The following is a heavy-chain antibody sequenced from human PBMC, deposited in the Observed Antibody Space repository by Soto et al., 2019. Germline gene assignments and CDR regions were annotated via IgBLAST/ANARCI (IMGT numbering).Heavy chain of an antibody. V-gene: IGHV3-20*04. D-gene: IGHD6-13*01. J-gene: IGHJ4*02. CDR1: GFTFDDYG. CDR3: ARDGVVVAAAGTGVPFDY. Sequence: GGSLRLSCAASGFTFDDYGMSWVRQAPGKGLEWVSGINWNGGSTGYADSVKGRFTISRDNAKNSLYLQMNSLRAEDTALYYCARDGVVVAAAGTGVPFDYWGQGTLVTVSS. CDR2: INWNGGST.